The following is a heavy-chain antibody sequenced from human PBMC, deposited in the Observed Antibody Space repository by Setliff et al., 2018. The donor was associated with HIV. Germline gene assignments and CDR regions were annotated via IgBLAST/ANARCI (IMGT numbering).Heavy chain of an antibody. CDR2: IYPGDSDT. CDR1: GYTFTSYW. J-gene: IGHJ3*01. D-gene: IGHD3-22*01. Sequence: PGESLKISCKGSGYTFTSYWIGWVRQMPGKGLEWMGIIYPGDSDTIYSPSFQGQVTISVDKSITTAYLQWSSLKASDTAMYYCARLSRHYSECTAYHDAFDVWGQGTKVTVSS. CDR3: ARLSRHYSECTAYHDAFDV. V-gene: IGHV5-51*01.